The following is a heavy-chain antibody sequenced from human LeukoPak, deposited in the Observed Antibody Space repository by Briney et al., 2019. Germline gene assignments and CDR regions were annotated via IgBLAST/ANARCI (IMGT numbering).Heavy chain of an antibody. J-gene: IGHJ6*02. CDR1: GFAFSSYA. CDR3: ATSLLNYYDSSGYSLYYYYYGMDV. V-gene: IGHV3-23*01. D-gene: IGHD3-22*01. CDR2: ISGSDGST. Sequence: GGSLRLSCAASGFAFSSYAMSWVRQAPGKGLEWVSSISGSDGSTYYADSVKGRFTISRDNSKNTLYLQMSSLRAEDTAVYYCATSLLNYYDSSGYSLYYYYYGMDVCGQGTTVTVSS.